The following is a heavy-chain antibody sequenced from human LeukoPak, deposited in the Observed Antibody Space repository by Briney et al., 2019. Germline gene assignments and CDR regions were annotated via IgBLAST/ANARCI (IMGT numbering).Heavy chain of an antibody. D-gene: IGHD2-15*01. Sequence: ASVKVSCKVSGYTLTELSMHWVRQAPGKGLEWMGGFDPEDGETIYAQKFQGRVTMTEDTSTDTAYMELSSLRSEDTAVYYCARGRWYLAVTAPNWYFDLWGRGTLVTVSS. CDR2: FDPEDGET. CDR1: GYTLTELS. CDR3: ARGRWYLAVTAPNWYFDL. J-gene: IGHJ2*01. V-gene: IGHV1-24*01.